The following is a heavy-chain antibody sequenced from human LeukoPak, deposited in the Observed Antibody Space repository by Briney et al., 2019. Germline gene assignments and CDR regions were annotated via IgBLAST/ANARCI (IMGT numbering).Heavy chain of an antibody. J-gene: IGHJ3*02. CDR1: GGSISSGSYY. D-gene: IGHD3-10*01. CDR3: ARDTHYYGSGRLDAFDI. V-gene: IGHV4-61*02. Sequence: SQTLSLTCTVSGGSISSGSYYWSWNRQPAGKGLEWIGRIYTSGSTNYNPSLKSRVTISVDTSKNQFSLKLSSVTAADTAVYYCARDTHYYGSGRLDAFDIWGQGTMVTVSS. CDR2: IYTSGST.